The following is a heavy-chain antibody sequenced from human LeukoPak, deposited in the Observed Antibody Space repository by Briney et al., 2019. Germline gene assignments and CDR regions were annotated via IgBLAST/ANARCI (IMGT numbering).Heavy chain of an antibody. CDR2: ISPGDSDA. Sequence: LGESLKLSCKGSGYRFTSHWIGWVRQLPGKGLEWMGIISPGDSDARYSPSFQGQVTISADKSINTAYLQWSSLKASDTAMYYCARQAYCGGDCSANFDYWGQGTLVTVSS. J-gene: IGHJ4*02. V-gene: IGHV5-51*01. CDR3: ARQAYCGGDCSANFDY. CDR1: GYRFTSHW. D-gene: IGHD2-21*02.